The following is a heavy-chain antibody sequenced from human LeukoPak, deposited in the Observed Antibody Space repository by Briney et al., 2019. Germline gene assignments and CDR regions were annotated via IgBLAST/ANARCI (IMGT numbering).Heavy chain of an antibody. J-gene: IGHJ6*04. CDR2: ISYDGSNK. CDR3: AKDNGGVKGETTYYYYGMDV. V-gene: IGHV3-30*18. CDR1: GFTFSSYG. D-gene: IGHD2-8*01. Sequence: GGSLRLSCAASGFTFSSYGMHWVRQAPGKGLEWVAVISYDGSNKYYADSVKGRFTISRDNSKNTLYLRMNSLRAEDTAVYYCAKDNGGVKGETTYYYYGMDVWGKGTTVTVSS.